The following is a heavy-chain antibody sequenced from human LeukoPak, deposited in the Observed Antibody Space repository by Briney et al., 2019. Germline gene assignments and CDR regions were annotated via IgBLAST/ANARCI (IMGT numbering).Heavy chain of an antibody. CDR3: ARDMGSRWAMVNPYY. Sequence: PGGSLRLSCAASGFTFSSYWMSWVRQAPGKGLEWVSSISSSSSYIYYADSVKGRFTISRDNAKNSLYLQMNSLRAEDTAVYYCARDMGSRWAMVNPYYWGQGTLVTVSS. J-gene: IGHJ4*02. D-gene: IGHD5-18*01. CDR1: GFTFSSYW. CDR2: ISSSSSYI. V-gene: IGHV3-21*01.